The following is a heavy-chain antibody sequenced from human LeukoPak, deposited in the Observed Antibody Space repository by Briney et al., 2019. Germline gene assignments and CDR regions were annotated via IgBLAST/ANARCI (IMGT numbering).Heavy chain of an antibody. J-gene: IGHJ4*02. V-gene: IGHV3-53*01. CDR3: ASNKDYIGNSMIFAGY. D-gene: IGHD4-23*01. CDR2: IYSGGST. CDR1: GLTVSRNY. Sequence: GGSLRLSCAASGLTVSRNYMSWVRQAPGKGLEWVSVIYSGGSTYYTDSVKGRFTISRDSSKNTLYLQMNSLRAEDTAVYYCASNKDYIGNSMIFAGYWGQGTLVTVSS.